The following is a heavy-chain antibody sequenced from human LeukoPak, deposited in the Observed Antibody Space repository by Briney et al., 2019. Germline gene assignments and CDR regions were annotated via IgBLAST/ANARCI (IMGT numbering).Heavy chain of an antibody. CDR1: GGPISTYY. D-gene: IGHD3-22*01. J-gene: IGHJ6*03. CDR3: ARDRLDTYYYMDV. CDR2: ISYSGST. V-gene: IGHV4-59*01. Sequence: SETLSLTCTVSGGPISTYYWSWIRQTPGKGLEWIGYISYSGSTKYNPSLKSRVTVSVDTSKNQFSLQLSSLTAADTAVYYCARDRLDTYYYMDVWGKGTTVTVSS.